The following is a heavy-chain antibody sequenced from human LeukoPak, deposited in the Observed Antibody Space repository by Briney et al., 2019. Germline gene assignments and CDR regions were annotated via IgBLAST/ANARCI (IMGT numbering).Heavy chain of an antibody. V-gene: IGHV1-3*01. J-gene: IGHJ3*02. CDR2: INAGNGNT. CDR3: AKDPCSGGSCHDAFDI. CDR1: GYTFTSYA. D-gene: IGHD2-15*01. Sequence: ASVKVSCKASGYTFTSYAMHWVRQAPGQRLEWMGWINAGNGNTKYSQKFQGRVTITRDTSASTAYMELRSLRSDDTAVYYCAKDPCSGGSCHDAFDIWGQGTMVTVSS.